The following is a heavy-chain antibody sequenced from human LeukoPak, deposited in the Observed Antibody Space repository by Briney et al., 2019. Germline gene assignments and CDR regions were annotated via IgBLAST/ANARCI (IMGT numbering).Heavy chain of an antibody. CDR3: ARRWSGSFSYDY. CDR2: ISGNGAGT. J-gene: IGHJ4*02. CDR1: GFTFSTYA. D-gene: IGHD1-26*01. Sequence: GGSLRLSCAASGFTFSTYAMHWVRQSPGKGLEYVSAISGNGAGTYYADSVKGRFTISRDNSKNTLYLQMGSLRTEDMAVYYCARRWSGSFSYDYWGEGTLVTVSS. V-gene: IGHV3-64*02.